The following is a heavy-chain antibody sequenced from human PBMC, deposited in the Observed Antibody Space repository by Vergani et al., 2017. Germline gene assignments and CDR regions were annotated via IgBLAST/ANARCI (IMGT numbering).Heavy chain of an antibody. D-gene: IGHD4-11*01. Sequence: QVQLQQWGAGLLKPSQTLSLTCAVSGGSISSGGYSWSWIRQPPGKGLEWIGYIYHSGSTYYNPSLKSRVTISVDRSKNQFSLKLSSVTAADTAVYYCARDIDYRGTGSTAFDIWGQGTMVTVSS. CDR2: IYHSGST. CDR3: ARDIDYRGTGSTAFDI. V-gene: IGHV4-30-2*01. CDR1: GGSISSGGYS. J-gene: IGHJ3*02.